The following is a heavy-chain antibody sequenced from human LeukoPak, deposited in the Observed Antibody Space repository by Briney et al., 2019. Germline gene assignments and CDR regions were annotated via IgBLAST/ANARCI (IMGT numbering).Heavy chain of an antibody. D-gene: IGHD5-18*01. CDR2: IYHSGST. V-gene: IGHV4-38-2*02. CDR1: GYSISSGYY. Sequence: ASETLSLTCTVSGYSISSGYYWGWIRQPPGKGLEWIGSIYHSGSTYYNPSLKSRVTIPVDTSKNQFSLKLSSVTAADTAVYYCARDAAMAFLDYWGQGTLVTVSS. CDR3: ARDAAMAFLDY. J-gene: IGHJ4*02.